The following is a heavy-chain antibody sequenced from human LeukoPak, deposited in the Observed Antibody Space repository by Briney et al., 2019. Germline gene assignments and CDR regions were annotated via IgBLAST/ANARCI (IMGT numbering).Heavy chain of an antibody. CDR3: TTGGCSGGSCYSGYYYYYMDV. V-gene: IGHV3-15*01. Sequence: GGSLRLSCAASGFTFSNAWMSWVRQAPGKGLEWVGRIKSKTDGGTTDYAAPVKGRFTISRDDSKNTLYLQMNSLKTEDTAVYYCTTGGCSGGSCYSGYYYYYMDVWGKGTTVTISS. CDR1: GFTFSNAW. D-gene: IGHD2-15*01. J-gene: IGHJ6*03. CDR2: IKSKTDGGTT.